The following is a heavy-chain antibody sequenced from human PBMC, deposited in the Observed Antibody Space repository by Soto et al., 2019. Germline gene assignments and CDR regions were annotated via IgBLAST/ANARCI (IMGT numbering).Heavy chain of an antibody. D-gene: IGHD6-6*01. CDR2: IIPIFGTA. V-gene: IGHV1-69*13. Sequence: SVKVSCKASGGTFSSYAISWVRQAPGQGLEWMGGIIPIFGTANYAQTFQGRVTINADESTSTAYMELRSLRSEDTAVYYCARGARERSAYYYYYYGMDVWGQGTTVTVSS. CDR3: ARGARERSAYYYYYYGMDV. J-gene: IGHJ6*02. CDR1: GGTFSSYA.